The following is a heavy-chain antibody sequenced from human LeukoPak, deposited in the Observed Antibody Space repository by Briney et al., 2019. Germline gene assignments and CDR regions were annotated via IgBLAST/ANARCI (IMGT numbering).Heavy chain of an antibody. Sequence: ASVKVSCKASGYTFTGYYMHWVRQAPGQGLEWTGWINPNSGGTNYAQKFQGRVTMTRDTSISTAYMELSRLRSDDTAVYYCARDGNSGSYQAAFDIWGQGTMVTVSS. J-gene: IGHJ3*02. CDR2: INPNSGGT. CDR1: GYTFTGYY. CDR3: ARDGNSGSYQAAFDI. V-gene: IGHV1-2*02. D-gene: IGHD1-26*01.